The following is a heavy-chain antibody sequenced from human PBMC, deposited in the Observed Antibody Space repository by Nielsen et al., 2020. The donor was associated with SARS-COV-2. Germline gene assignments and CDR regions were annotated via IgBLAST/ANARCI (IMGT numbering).Heavy chain of an antibody. CDR1: GFTFSSYG. D-gene: IGHD5-18*01. Sequence: GGSLRLSCAASGFTFSSYGMNWVRQAPGKGLEWVSYISSSSSTIYYADSVKGRFTISRDNAKNSLYLQMNSLRDEDTAVYYCARGGQLWSDDAFDIWGQGTMVTVSS. CDR2: ISSSSSTI. CDR3: ARGGQLWSDDAFDI. J-gene: IGHJ3*02. V-gene: IGHV3-48*02.